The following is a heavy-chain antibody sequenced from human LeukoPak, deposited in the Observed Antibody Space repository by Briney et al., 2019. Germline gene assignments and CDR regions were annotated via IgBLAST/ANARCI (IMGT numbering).Heavy chain of an antibody. D-gene: IGHD5-12*01. J-gene: IGHJ3*02. CDR2: ISSSGSTI. Sequence: PGGSLRLSCAASGFTFSSYEMNWVRQAPGKGLEWVSYISSSGSTIYYADSVKGRFTISRDNAKNSLYLQMNSLRAEDTAVYYCARDMGDLDVYGYSGYDYRDAFDIWGQGTMVTVSS. CDR1: GFTFSSYE. CDR3: ARDMGDLDVYGYSGYDYRDAFDI. V-gene: IGHV3-48*03.